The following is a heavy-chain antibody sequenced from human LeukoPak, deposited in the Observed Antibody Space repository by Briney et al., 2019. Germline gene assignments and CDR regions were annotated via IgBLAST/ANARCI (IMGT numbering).Heavy chain of an antibody. V-gene: IGHV3-23*01. Sequence: GGSLRLSCAASGFTFSSYAMSWVRQAPGKGLEWVSAISGSGGSTYYADSVKGRFTISRDNSKNTLYLQMNSLRAEDTAVYYCAKDSGYDYVWGSYRQPFDYWGQGTLVTVSS. D-gene: IGHD3-16*02. CDR1: GFTFSSYA. CDR3: AKDSGYDYVWGSYRQPFDY. CDR2: ISGSGGST. J-gene: IGHJ4*02.